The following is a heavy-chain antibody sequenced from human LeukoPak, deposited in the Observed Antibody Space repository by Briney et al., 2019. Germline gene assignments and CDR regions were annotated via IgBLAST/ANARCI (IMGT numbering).Heavy chain of an antibody. CDR1: GFTFSRYS. CDR3: ARDARWLVPGGYFYYMDV. CDR2: ISSRSTNI. J-gene: IGHJ6*03. Sequence: GGSLRLSRAGSGFTFSRYSMNWFRQAPGKGLERVSSISSRSTNIFYADSVKGRFTISRDNAKNSLYLQMNSLGAEDTAVYYCARDARWLVPGGYFYYMDVWGKGTTVTVSS. D-gene: IGHD6-19*01. V-gene: IGHV3-21*01.